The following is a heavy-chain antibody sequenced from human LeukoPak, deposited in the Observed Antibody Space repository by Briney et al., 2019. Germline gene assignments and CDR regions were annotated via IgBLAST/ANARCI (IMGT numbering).Heavy chain of an antibody. CDR1: GASLSGFF. CDR3: ARGSLVGSFDP. Sequence: SETLSLTCAVEGASLSGFFWIWIRQSPGKGLEWIGEMNQGGGARFNPSLESRVSIAVHTSKTQFTLKVNSVTDADTAVYYCARGSLVGSFDPWGQGTLVTVSS. CDR2: MNQGGGA. V-gene: IGHV4-34*01. J-gene: IGHJ5*02. D-gene: IGHD6-6*01.